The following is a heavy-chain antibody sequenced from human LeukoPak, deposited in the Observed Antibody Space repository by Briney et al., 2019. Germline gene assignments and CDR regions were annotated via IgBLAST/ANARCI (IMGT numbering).Heavy chain of an antibody. CDR3: ARSLTYYYDSSGLSSIGFFDY. J-gene: IGHJ4*02. D-gene: IGHD3-22*01. V-gene: IGHV4-4*07. CDR1: GGSISSYY. CDR2: IYTSGST. Sequence: SETLSLTCTVSGGSISSYYWSWIRQPAGKGLEWIGRIYTSGSTNYNPSLKSRVTMSVDTSKNQFSLKLSSVTAADTAVYYCARSLTYYYDSSGLSSIGFFDYWGQGTLVTVSS.